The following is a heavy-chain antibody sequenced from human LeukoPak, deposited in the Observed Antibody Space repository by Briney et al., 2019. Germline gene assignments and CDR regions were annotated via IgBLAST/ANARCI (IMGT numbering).Heavy chain of an antibody. CDR2: IYYSGST. V-gene: IGHV4-59*01. D-gene: IGHD3-22*01. J-gene: IGHJ2*01. CDR1: GGSISSYY. Sequence: SETLSLTCTVSGGSISSYYWSWIRQPPGKGLEWIGYIYYSGSTNYNPSLKSRVTISVDTSKNQFSLKLSSVTAADTAVYYCARSSGYTSGWYFDLWGRGTLVTVSS. CDR3: ARSSGYTSGWYFDL.